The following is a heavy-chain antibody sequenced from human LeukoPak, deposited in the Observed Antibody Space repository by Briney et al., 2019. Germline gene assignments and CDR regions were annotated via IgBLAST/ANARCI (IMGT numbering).Heavy chain of an antibody. Sequence: GGSLRLSCAASGFTFSSYTMTWVRQAPGKGLEWVSAISGSGVITSYADSVKGRFTISRDNSKNTVYLQVDRLRGDDTAVYYCAREGQEDWHYGALDYWGQGTRVTVSS. V-gene: IGHV3-23*01. J-gene: IGHJ4*02. CDR3: AREGQEDWHYGALDY. CDR1: GFTFSSYT. D-gene: IGHD4-17*01. CDR2: ISGSGVIT.